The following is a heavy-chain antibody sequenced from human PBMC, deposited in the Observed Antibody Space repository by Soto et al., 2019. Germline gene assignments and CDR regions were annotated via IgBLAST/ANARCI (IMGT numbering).Heavy chain of an antibody. D-gene: IGHD3-3*01. J-gene: IGHJ6*02. V-gene: IGHV4-59*08. CDR1: GGSISSYY. Sequence: SETLSLTCTVSGGSISSYYWSWIRQPPGKGLKWIGYIYYSGSTNYNPSLKSRVTISVDTSRNQFSLKLSSVTAADTAVYYCARQADLTALHYYYYYGMDVWGQGTTVTVSS. CDR2: IYYSGST. CDR3: ARQADLTALHYYYYYGMDV.